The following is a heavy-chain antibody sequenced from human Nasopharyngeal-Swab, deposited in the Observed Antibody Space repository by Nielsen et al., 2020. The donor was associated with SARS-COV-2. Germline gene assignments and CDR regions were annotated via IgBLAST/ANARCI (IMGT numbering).Heavy chain of an antibody. CDR2: ISDGGGST. D-gene: IGHD6-13*01. V-gene: IGHV3-23*01. J-gene: IGHJ6*02. Sequence: GESLKISCAASGFTFRNFAMNWVRQAPGKGLEWVSGISDGGGSTSYADSAKGRFTISRDNSKKTLYLQMNSLTAEDTAVYYCAKVLAAAVAYYYGMDVWGQGTTVTVSS. CDR3: AKVLAAAVAYYYGMDV. CDR1: GFTFRNFA.